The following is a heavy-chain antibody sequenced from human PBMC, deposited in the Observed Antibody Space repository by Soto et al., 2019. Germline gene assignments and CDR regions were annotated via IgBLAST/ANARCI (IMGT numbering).Heavy chain of an antibody. J-gene: IGHJ4*02. D-gene: IGHD2-2*01. CDR2: ISSSGST. CDR1: GDSISSFY. CDR3: ARVGYCSSTPCWPIGYFEY. V-gene: IGHV4-59*01. Sequence: QVQLQESGPGLVKPSETLSLTCTVSGDSISSFYWTWIRQPPGKGLEWVGYISSSGSTNYNPSLKSRVTISVDTSENQFSLKLTSVTAADTAVYYCARVGYCSSTPCWPIGYFEYWGQGTLVTVSS.